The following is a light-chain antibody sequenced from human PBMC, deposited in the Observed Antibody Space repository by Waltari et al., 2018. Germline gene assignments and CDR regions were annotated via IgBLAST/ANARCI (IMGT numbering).Light chain of an antibody. Sequence: DIQMTQSPSSLSASVGDTVTVPCRASQSVSTHLNWYQHNPGKAPELLVYSASFLETGVPSRFSAGGSGTDFNFTITAVQPEDFATYYCQETYTPPWTFGPGTRLEIK. J-gene: IGKJ1*01. CDR2: SAS. V-gene: IGKV1-39*01. CDR3: QETYTPPWT. CDR1: QSVSTH.